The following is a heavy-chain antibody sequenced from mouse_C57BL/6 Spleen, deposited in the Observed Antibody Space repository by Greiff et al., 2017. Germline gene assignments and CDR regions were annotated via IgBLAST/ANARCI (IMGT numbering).Heavy chain of an antibody. D-gene: IGHD1-1*01. V-gene: IGHV1-76*01. CDR2: IYPGSGNT. CDR1: GYTFTDYY. CDR3: AATERYYAMDY. J-gene: IGHJ4*01. Sequence: QVQLQQSGAELVRPGASVKLSCKASGYTFTDYYINWVKQRPGQGLEWIARIYPGSGNTYYNEKFKGKATLTAEKSSSTAYMQLSSLTSEDSAVXFCAATERYYAMDYWGQGTSVTVSS.